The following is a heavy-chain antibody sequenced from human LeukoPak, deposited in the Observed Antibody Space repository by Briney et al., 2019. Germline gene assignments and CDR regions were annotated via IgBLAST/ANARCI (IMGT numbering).Heavy chain of an antibody. CDR2: ISWNGGTT. D-gene: IGHD6-19*01. J-gene: IGHJ6*03. CDR3: ARVGTAVRGTYYMDV. V-gene: IGHV3-20*04. CDR1: GFTFDDYG. Sequence: GGSLRLSCAASGFTFDDYGMSWVRQVPGKGLEWVSGISWNGGTTDYADFVKGRSTISRDNAKKFLYLQMNSLRAEDTALYYCARVGTAVRGTYYMDVWGKGTTVTVSS.